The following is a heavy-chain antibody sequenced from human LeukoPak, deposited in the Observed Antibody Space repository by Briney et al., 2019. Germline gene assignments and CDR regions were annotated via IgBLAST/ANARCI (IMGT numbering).Heavy chain of an antibody. V-gene: IGHV4-34*01. CDR2: INHSGST. Sequence: SETLSLTCAVYGGSFSGYYWSWIRQPPGKGLEWIGEINHSGSTNYNPSLKSRVTISVDTSKNQFSLKLSSVTAADTAVYYCARGSSGSYFSWFDPWGQGTLVTVSS. CDR3: ARGSSGSYFSWFDP. D-gene: IGHD1-26*01. J-gene: IGHJ5*02. CDR1: GGSFSGYY.